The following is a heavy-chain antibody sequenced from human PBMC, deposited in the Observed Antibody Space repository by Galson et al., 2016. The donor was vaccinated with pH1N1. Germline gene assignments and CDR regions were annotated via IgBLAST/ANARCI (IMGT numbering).Heavy chain of an antibody. V-gene: IGHV1-46*01. Sequence: SVKVSCKASAYTFTFYYIHWVRQAPGQGLEWMGIIDPGSGGTNSKLMFQGRVTLTRDTSTSTVYMELNTLTSEDTAMYYCVGIKVGTLDLWGQGTKVTFSS. J-gene: IGHJ3*01. CDR3: VGIKVGTLDL. CDR1: AYTFTFYY. D-gene: IGHD1-26*01. CDR2: IDPGSGGT.